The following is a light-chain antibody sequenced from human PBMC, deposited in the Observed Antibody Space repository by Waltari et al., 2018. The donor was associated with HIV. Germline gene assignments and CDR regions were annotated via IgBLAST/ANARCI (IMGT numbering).Light chain of an antibody. CDR2: EVS. J-gene: IGLJ1*01. Sequence: QSALTQPASVSGSPGQSITISCTGTSSDVGGYNYVSWYQQHPGKAPKLMIYEVSNRPSVVFNLFSGSKSRNTASLTISGLHAEDESDYYCSSYTSSSTPVFGTGTNVTVL. CDR3: SSYTSSSTPV. V-gene: IGLV2-14*01. CDR1: SSDVGGYNY.